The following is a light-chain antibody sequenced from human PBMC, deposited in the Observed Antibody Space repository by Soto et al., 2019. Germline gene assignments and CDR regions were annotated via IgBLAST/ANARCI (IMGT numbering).Light chain of an antibody. CDR2: GAS. V-gene: IGKV3-20*01. Sequence: EIVLTQSPGTLSLSPGERVTLSCRASQSVSSSYLAWYQQKPGQAPRLLIYGASSRATSIPDRFSGSGSGTDFTLTISRLEPEDFAVYYCQQYGSSPWTFGQGTKVEI. J-gene: IGKJ1*01. CDR3: QQYGSSPWT. CDR1: QSVSSSY.